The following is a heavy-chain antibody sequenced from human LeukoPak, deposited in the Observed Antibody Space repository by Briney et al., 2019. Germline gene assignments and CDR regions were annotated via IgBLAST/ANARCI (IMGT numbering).Heavy chain of an antibody. CDR2: ISSSSSYI. Sequence: GGSLRLSCAASGFTFSSYSMNWVRQAPGKGLEWVSSISSSSSYIYYADSVKGRFTISRDNAKNSLYLQMNSQRAEDTAVYYCARDPPKYYYGSGSLIDYWGQGTLVTVSS. V-gene: IGHV3-21*01. CDR1: GFTFSSYS. D-gene: IGHD3-10*01. CDR3: ARDPPKYYYGSGSLIDY. J-gene: IGHJ4*02.